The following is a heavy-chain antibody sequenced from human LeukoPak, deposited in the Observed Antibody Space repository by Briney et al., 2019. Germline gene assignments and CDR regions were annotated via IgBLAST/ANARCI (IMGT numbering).Heavy chain of an antibody. CDR2: MNPNSGNT. D-gene: IGHD3-9*01. CDR1: GYTFTSYD. J-gene: IGHJ6*03. CDR3: ARVSWYFEGYYYYYMDV. Sequence: APVKVPCKASGYTFTSYDINWVRQATGQGLEWMGWMNPNSGNTGYAQKFQGRVTITRNTSISTAYMELSSLRSEDTAVYYCARVSWYFEGYYYYYMDVWGKGTTVTVSS. V-gene: IGHV1-8*03.